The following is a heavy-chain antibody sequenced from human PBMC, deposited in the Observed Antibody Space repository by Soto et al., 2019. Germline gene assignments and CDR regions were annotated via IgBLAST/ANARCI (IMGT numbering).Heavy chain of an antibody. Sequence: ASVKVSCKASGYTFTSYGISWVRQAPGQGLEWMGWISAYNGNTNYAQKLQGRVTMTTDTSTSTAYMELRSLRSDDTAVYYCARYLYSSGWYTVKDDYWGQGTLVTVSS. CDR2: ISAYNGNT. CDR1: GYTFTSYG. D-gene: IGHD6-19*01. V-gene: IGHV1-18*01. CDR3: ARYLYSSGWYTVKDDY. J-gene: IGHJ4*02.